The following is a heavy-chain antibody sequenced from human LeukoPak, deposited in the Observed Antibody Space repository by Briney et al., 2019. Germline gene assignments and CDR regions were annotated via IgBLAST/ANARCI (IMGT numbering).Heavy chain of an antibody. Sequence: GGSLRLSCAASGFTFRSYTMNWVRQPPGRGLEWVSNIGTSSTTIYYADSVKGRFTISRDNAKNSLYLQMNSLRADDTAVYYCARFAAGGSYYYYMDVWGKGTTVTVSS. J-gene: IGHJ6*03. D-gene: IGHD6-25*01. V-gene: IGHV3-48*01. CDR1: GFTFRSYT. CDR2: IGTSSTTI. CDR3: ARFAAGGSYYYYMDV.